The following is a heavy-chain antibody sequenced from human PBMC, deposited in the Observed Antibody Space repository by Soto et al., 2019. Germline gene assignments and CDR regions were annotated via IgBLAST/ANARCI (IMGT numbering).Heavy chain of an antibody. J-gene: IGHJ3*02. CDR2: IRVKNVNT. V-gene: IGHV1-18*01. D-gene: IGHD2-21*02. Sequence: QVKLVQSGGEVKKPGASVKVSCKASGYTFNRYGISWVRQAPGQGREWMGWIRVKNVNTHYAQNFQGRFNMTTDTPKSTAYMELRSLRSDDTAVYYCASGPTVGDIWGQGTMVTVSS. CDR3: ASGPTVGDI. CDR1: GYTFNRYG.